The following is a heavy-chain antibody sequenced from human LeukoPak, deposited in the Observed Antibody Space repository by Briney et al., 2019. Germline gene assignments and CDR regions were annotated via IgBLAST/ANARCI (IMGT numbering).Heavy chain of an antibody. V-gene: IGHV3-30-3*01. CDR2: TSYDGSNK. D-gene: IGHD1-26*01. CDR3: ARNPPSGRYDPGDHFDY. Sequence: GGSLRLSCAASGFIFSTSAMHWVRQAPGKGLEWVAVTSYDGSNKYYADSVKGRFTISRDNSKNTLYLQMSSLRADDTAVYYCARNPPSGRYDPGDHFDYWGRETGATVSS. CDR1: GFIFSTSA. J-gene: IGHJ4*02.